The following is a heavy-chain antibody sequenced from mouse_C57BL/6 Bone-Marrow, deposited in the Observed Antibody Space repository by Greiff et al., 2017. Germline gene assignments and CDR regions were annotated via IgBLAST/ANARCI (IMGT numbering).Heavy chain of an antibody. Sequence: QVTLKESGPGILQSSQTLSLTCSFSGFSLSTSGMGVSWIRQPSGKGLEWLAHIYWDDDKRYNPSLKSRLTISKDTSRNQVFLKITSVDTADTATYYCARRESYYGSSYAYYYAMDYWGQGTSGTVSS. V-gene: IGHV8-12*01. J-gene: IGHJ4*01. CDR1: GFSLSTSGMG. D-gene: IGHD1-1*01. CDR3: ARRESYYGSSYAYYYAMDY. CDR2: IYWDDDK.